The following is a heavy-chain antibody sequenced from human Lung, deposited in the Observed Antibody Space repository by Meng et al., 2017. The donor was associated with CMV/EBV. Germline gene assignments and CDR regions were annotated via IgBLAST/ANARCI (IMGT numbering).Heavy chain of an antibody. V-gene: IGHV1-69*10. Sequence: SAKVSCKASGSSFGNYGISWVRQAPGQGLEWMGVIIPIIGITKYEQRFQGRVTITADTSTSTAYMELSSLRSEDTAMYYCARERDSSSRFDGYWGQGTLVTVSS. CDR3: ARERDSSSRFDGY. CDR2: IIPIIGIT. CDR1: GSSFGNYG. J-gene: IGHJ4*02. D-gene: IGHD6-13*01.